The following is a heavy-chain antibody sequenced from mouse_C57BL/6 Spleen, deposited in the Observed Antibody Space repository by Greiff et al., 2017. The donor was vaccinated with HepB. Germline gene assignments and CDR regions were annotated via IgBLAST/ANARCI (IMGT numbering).Heavy chain of an antibody. CDR1: GYSFTGYY. CDR3: ARGSDNWDVGY. V-gene: IGHV1-42*01. CDR2: INPSTGGT. J-gene: IGHJ2*01. D-gene: IGHD4-1*02. Sequence: EVQLQQSGPELVKPGASVKISCKASGYSFTGYYMNWVKQSPEKSLEWIGEINPSTGGTTSNQKFKAKATLTVDKSSSTAYMQLKSLTSEDSAVYYCARGSDNWDVGYWGQGTTLTVSS.